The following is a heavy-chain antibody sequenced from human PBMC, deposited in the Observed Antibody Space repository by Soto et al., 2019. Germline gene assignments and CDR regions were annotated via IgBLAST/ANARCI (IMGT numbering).Heavy chain of an antibody. V-gene: IGHV4-59*01. D-gene: IGHD3-10*01. Sequence: QVQLQESGPGLVKPSETLPLTCTVSGGSISRYYWSWIRQPPGKGLEWIGYTYYSGSTNYNPSLKSRVTISVDTSKNQFSLKLSSLTAADTAVYYCARDRDGGHNWFDPWGQGTLVTVSS. CDR1: GGSISRYY. J-gene: IGHJ5*02. CDR2: TYYSGST. CDR3: ARDRDGGHNWFDP.